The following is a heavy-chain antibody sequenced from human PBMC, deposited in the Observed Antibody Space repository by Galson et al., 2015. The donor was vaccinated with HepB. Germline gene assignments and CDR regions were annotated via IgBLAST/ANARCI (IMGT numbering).Heavy chain of an antibody. CDR1: GYTFSSYG. J-gene: IGHJ4*02. CDR3: VRDPRYSSDSHPTPYFDF. Sequence: SVKVSCKASGYTFSSYGISWVRQAPGQGLEWMGWISAYNGYTNNAQKFQGRIIMSRDTSTSTAYMDLTSLTSEDTAVYYCVRDPRYSSDSHPTPYFDFWGQGTLVTVSS. V-gene: IGHV1-18*01. D-gene: IGHD3-22*01. CDR2: ISAYNGYT.